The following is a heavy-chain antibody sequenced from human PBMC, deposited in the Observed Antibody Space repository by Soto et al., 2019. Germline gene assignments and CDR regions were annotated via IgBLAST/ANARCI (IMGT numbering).Heavy chain of an antibody. CDR1: GFSLSTSGVG. V-gene: IGHV2-5*01. CDR2: IYWNDDK. J-gene: IGHJ4*02. CDR3: ARWAKYYDFWSGYPRFFDY. Sequence: SGPTLVNPTQTLTLTCTFSGFSLSTSGVGVGWIRQPPGKALEWLALIYWNDDKRYSPSLKSRLTITKDTSKNQVVLTMTNMDPVDTATYYCARWAKYYDFWSGYPRFFDYWGQGTLVTV. D-gene: IGHD3-3*01.